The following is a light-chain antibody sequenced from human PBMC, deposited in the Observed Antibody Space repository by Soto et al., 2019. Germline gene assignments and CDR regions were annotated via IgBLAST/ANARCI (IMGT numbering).Light chain of an antibody. CDR3: NSYTSSSPPYV. J-gene: IGLJ1*01. CDR2: DVS. V-gene: IGLV2-14*01. CDR1: NSDIGRYNF. Sequence: VLTQPSSVCGSTAQSVGISYTGTNSDIGRYNFVSWYQQRPGQAPKLLIFDVSNRPSGISDRFSGSKSGQTASLTISGLQAEDEADYYCNSYTSSSPPYVFGTG.